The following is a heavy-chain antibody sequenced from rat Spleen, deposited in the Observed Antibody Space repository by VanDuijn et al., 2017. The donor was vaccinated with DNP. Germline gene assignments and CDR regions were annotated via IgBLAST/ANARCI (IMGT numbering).Heavy chain of an antibody. CDR3: VRPDVYYGLEDWCAC. J-gene: IGHJ3*01. Sequence: EVLLVESDGGLVQPGRSLKLSCAVSGFTFSDYYMAWVRQAPAKGLEWVASISHEGSSTYYGDSVRGRFTITRDNAKSTLYLQMDSLRSEDTATYYCVRPDVYYGLEDWCACWGQGTLVTVSS. D-gene: IGHD1-6*01. V-gene: IGHV5-22*01. CDR2: ISHEGSST. CDR1: GFTFSDYY.